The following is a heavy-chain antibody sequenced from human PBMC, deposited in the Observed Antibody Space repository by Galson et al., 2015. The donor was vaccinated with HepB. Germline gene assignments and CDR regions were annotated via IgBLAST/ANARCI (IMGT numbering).Heavy chain of an antibody. CDR3: ASFFIAAAGPYYYGMDV. J-gene: IGHJ6*02. V-gene: IGHV3-21*01. Sequence: SLRLSCAASGFTFSSYSMNWVRQAPGEGLEWVSSISSSSYIYYADSVKGRFTISRDNAKNSLYLQMNSLRAEDTAVYYCASFFIAAAGPYYYGMDVWGQGTTVTVSS. CDR2: ISSSSYI. CDR1: GFTFSSYS. D-gene: IGHD6-13*01.